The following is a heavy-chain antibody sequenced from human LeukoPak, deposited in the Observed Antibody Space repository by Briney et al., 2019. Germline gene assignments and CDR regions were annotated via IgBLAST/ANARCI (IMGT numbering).Heavy chain of an antibody. Sequence: GSLRLSCAASGFTFSSYGMHWVRQAPGKGLEWVSAISGSGGDTYYADSVKGRFTISRDNSKNTLYLQMNSLRAEDTAVYYCAKEYNSRGYFDYWGQGTLVTVSS. D-gene: IGHD3-22*01. CDR3: AKEYNSRGYFDY. V-gene: IGHV3-23*01. CDR2: ISGSGGDT. CDR1: GFTFSSYG. J-gene: IGHJ4*02.